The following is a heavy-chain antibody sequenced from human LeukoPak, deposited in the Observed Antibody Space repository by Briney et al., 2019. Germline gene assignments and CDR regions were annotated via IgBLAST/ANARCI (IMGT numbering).Heavy chain of an antibody. V-gene: IGHV3-23*01. CDR1: GFTFSSYA. CDR3: GVPNCYGSGIDYFDY. J-gene: IGHJ4*02. CDR2: ISGSGGST. D-gene: IGHD3-10*01. Sequence: PGGSLRLSCAASGFTFSSYAMSWVRQAPGKGLEWVSAISGSGGSTYYADSVKGRFTISRDNSKNTLYLQMNSLRAEDTAVYYCGVPNCYGSGIDYFDYWGQGTLVTVSS.